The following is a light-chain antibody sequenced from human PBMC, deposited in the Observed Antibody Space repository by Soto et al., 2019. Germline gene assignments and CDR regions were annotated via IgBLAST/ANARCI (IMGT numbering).Light chain of an antibody. V-gene: IGKV1-39*01. J-gene: IGKJ1*01. Sequence: DIQRTQSPSTLSASVGDRVTITCRATQSISNYVNWYQQKPGKVPKLLIYAASSLASGVPSRFSGSGSGTDFTLTISSLQPEDSATYYCQQSYVARTFGQGTKAEVK. CDR1: QSISNY. CDR3: QQSYVART. CDR2: AAS.